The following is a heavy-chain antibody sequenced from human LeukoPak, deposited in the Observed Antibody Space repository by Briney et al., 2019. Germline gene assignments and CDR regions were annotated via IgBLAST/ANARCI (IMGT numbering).Heavy chain of an antibody. Sequence: GESLKISCKGSGYSFTSYWIGWVRQMPGKGLEWMGIIYPGDSDTRYSPSFQGQVTISADKSLSTAYLQWSSLKASDTAMYYCARGSGSYVTAYMNWGQGSPVTVSS. CDR2: IYPGDSDT. D-gene: IGHD1-26*01. J-gene: IGHJ4*02. CDR3: ARGSGSYVTAYMN. V-gene: IGHV5-51*01. CDR1: GYSFTSYW.